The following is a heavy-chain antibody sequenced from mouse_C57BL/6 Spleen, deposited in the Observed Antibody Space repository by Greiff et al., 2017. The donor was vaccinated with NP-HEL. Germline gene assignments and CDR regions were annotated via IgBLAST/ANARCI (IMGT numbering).Heavy chain of an antibody. Sequence: QVQLKQSGPGLVAPSQSLSITCTVSGFSLTSYAISWVRQPPGKGLEWLGVIWTGGGTNYNSALKSRLSISKDNSKSQVFLKMNSLQTDDTARYYCARDYYGSSYGAMDYWGQGTSVTVSS. J-gene: IGHJ4*01. D-gene: IGHD1-1*01. CDR1: GFSLTSYA. CDR3: ARDYYGSSYGAMDY. V-gene: IGHV2-9-1*01. CDR2: IWTGGGT.